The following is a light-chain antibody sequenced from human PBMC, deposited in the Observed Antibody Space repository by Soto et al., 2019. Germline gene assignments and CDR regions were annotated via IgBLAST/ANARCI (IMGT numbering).Light chain of an antibody. V-gene: IGKV3-20*01. CDR2: GAS. Sequence: EVVLTQSPGTLSLSPGERATFSCRASQSVIGSDLAWYQQKPGQAPRLLISGASNRATGTPDRFSGSGSGTTFSLPISSLEPEDFAVFYCHQYGISPPTFGPGTKVEI. CDR3: HQYGISPPT. J-gene: IGKJ1*01. CDR1: QSVIGSD.